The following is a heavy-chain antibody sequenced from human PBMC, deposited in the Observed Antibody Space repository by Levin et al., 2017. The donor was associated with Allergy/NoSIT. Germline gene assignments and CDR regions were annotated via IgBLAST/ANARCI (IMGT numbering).Heavy chain of an antibody. CDR2: MSPDGSDT. CDR1: GFSFGSFW. J-gene: IGHJ4*02. V-gene: IGHV3-7*04. Sequence: AGGSLRLSCAASGFSFGSFWMSWVRQAPDRGLEWVALMSPDGSDTRYVDSLEGRFTISRDNTKNSLSLQMNSLRAEDTAVYYCARDPAYGAVDCWGQGTLVTVSS. D-gene: IGHD4-17*01. CDR3: ARDPAYGAVDC.